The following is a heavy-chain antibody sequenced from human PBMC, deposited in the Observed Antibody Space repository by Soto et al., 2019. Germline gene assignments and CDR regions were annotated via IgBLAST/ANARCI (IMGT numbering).Heavy chain of an antibody. Sequence: GESLKISCKGSGYSFTSYWIGWVRQMPGKGLEWMGIIYPGDSDTRYSPSFQSQVTISADKSISTAYLQWSSLKASDTAMYYCARHQSIGRWLQSRYNWFDPWGQGTLVTVSS. V-gene: IGHV5-51*01. D-gene: IGHD5-12*01. CDR1: GYSFTSYW. CDR2: IYPGDSDT. CDR3: ARHQSIGRWLQSRYNWFDP. J-gene: IGHJ5*02.